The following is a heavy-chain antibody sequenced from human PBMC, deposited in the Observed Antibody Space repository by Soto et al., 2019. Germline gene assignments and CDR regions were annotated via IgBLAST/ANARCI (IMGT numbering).Heavy chain of an antibody. J-gene: IGHJ4*02. CDR2: INPSGGST. Sequence: GASVKVSCKASGYTFTSYYMHWVRQAPGQGLKWMGIINPSGGSTSYAQKFQGRVTMTRDTSTSTVYMELSSLRSEDTAVYYCARVGYSYGALDYWGQGTLVTVSS. D-gene: IGHD5-18*01. CDR1: GYTFTSYY. V-gene: IGHV1-46*01. CDR3: ARVGYSYGALDY.